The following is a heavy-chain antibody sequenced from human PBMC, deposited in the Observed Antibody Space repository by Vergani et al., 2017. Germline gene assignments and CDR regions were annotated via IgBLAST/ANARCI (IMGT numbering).Heavy chain of an antibody. J-gene: IGHJ6*03. CDR1: GFTFNGYA. CDR2: IDWKSGSV. V-gene: IGHV3-9*01. Sequence: EVQLVESGGGLVKRGGSLRLSCAASGFTFNGYAMHWVRQVPGKGLEWISGIDWKSGSVGYADSVKGRFTITRDNAKKSLYLQMNSLRGDDTALYYCAKDLAAGLYYYYMDVWGKGTPVTVSS. D-gene: IGHD6-13*01. CDR3: AKDLAAGLYYYYMDV.